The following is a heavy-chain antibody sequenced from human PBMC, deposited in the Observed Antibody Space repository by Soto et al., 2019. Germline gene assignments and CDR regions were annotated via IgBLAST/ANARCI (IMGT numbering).Heavy chain of an antibody. V-gene: IGHV3-21*01. J-gene: IGHJ6*01. D-gene: IGHD1-1*01. CDR3: ARDRILDWKNYYYGRDV. CDR2: ISSSSSYI. CDR1: GFTFGSYS. Sequence: GGSLRLSCAASGFTFGSYSMNWFRQAPGKGLEWVSSISSSSSYIYYADSVKGRFTISRDNAKNSLYLQMNSLRAEDTAVYYCARDRILDWKNYYYGRDVWGQGTTV.